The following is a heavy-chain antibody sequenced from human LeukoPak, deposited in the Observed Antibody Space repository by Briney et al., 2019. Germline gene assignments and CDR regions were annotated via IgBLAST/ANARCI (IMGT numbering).Heavy chain of an antibody. CDR1: GGSISGYY. V-gene: IGHV4-4*09. CDR3: ARAHGGGSYYESDY. Sequence: SETLSLTCTVSGGSISGYYWSWIRQPPGKGLEWIGYIYTSGSTNYNPSLKSRVTISVDTSKNQFSLKLSSVTAADTAVYYCARAHGGGSYYESDYWGQGTLVTVSS. CDR2: IYTSGST. D-gene: IGHD1-26*01. J-gene: IGHJ4*02.